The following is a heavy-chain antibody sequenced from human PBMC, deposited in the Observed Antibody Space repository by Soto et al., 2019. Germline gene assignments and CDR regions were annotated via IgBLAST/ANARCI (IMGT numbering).Heavy chain of an antibody. V-gene: IGHV1-2*04. Sequence: QVQLVQSGAEVKKPGASVKVSCKASGYTFTGYYMHWVRQAPGQGLEWMGWINPNSGGTNYAQKFQGWVNMTRDTSISTAYMELSRLRSDDTAVDYCARAQSDIVATLNYWGQGPLVTVSS. J-gene: IGHJ4*02. D-gene: IGHD5-12*01. CDR1: GYTFTGYY. CDR2: INPNSGGT. CDR3: ARAQSDIVATLNY.